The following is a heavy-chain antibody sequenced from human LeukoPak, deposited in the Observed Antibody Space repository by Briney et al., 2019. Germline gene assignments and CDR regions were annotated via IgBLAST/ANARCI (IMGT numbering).Heavy chain of an antibody. CDR1: GFIFRSYA. Sequence: PGGSLRLSCAASGFIFRSYAMHWVRQAPGKGLECVSAIDNNGGRTYYVNSVKGRFTISRDNSRNTLYLHMGSLRPEDMAVYYCARPLAGADGMEVWGQGTTVTVSS. J-gene: IGHJ6*02. V-gene: IGHV3-64*01. D-gene: IGHD1-26*01. CDR3: ARPLAGADGMEV. CDR2: IDNNGGRT.